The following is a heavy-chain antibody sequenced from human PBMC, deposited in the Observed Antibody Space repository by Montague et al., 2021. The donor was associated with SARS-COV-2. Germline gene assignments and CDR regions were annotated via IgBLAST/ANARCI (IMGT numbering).Heavy chain of an antibody. J-gene: IGHJ6*02. CDR2: INHSGST. V-gene: IGHV4-34*01. CDR1: GGSFSTYY. Sequence: SETLSLTCAVYGGSFSTYYWSWIRQPPGKGLEWIGEINHSGSTNYNPSLKSRVTISVDTSKNQFSLKLSSVTAADTAVYYCARVRGVNRMFGADYYGMDVWGQGTLVTVSS. CDR3: ARVRGVNRMFGADYYGMDV. D-gene: IGHD3-10*01.